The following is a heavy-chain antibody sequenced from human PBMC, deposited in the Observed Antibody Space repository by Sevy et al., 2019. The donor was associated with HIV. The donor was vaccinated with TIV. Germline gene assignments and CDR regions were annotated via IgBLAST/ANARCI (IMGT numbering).Heavy chain of an antibody. CDR1: GFTFSSYA. D-gene: IGHD4-4*01. CDR3: AKHRLQYPFDY. Sequence: GGSLRLSCAASGFTFSSYAMSWVRQAPGKGLEWVSAISGSGGSTYYADSVKGRFTISRDNSKNTLYLQMNSLRAENKAVYYCAKHRLQYPFDYWGHGTLVTVSS. J-gene: IGHJ4*01. V-gene: IGHV3-23*01. CDR2: ISGSGGST.